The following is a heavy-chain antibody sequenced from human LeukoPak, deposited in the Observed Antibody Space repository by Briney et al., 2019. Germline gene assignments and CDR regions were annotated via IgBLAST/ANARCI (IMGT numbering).Heavy chain of an antibody. J-gene: IGHJ3*02. V-gene: IGHV3-23*01. CDR1: GFTFSSYA. Sequence: AGGSLRFSCAASGFTFSSYAMSWVRQAPGKGLEWVSAISGSGGSTYYADSVKGRFTISRDNSKNTLYLQMNSLRAEDTAVYYCARDFCSGGSCYPDAFDIWGQGTMVTVSS. CDR2: ISGSGGST. D-gene: IGHD2-15*01. CDR3: ARDFCSGGSCYPDAFDI.